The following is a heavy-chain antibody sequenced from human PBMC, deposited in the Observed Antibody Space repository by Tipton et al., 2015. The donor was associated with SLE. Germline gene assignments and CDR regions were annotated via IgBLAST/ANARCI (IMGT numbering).Heavy chain of an antibody. CDR2: IIHSGVI. D-gene: IGHD1-1*01. CDR1: GGSFNGYF. J-gene: IGHJ5*02. Sequence: TLSLTCAVSGGSFNGYFWTWIRQPPGKGLEWIAEIIHSGVINYNPSLRSRVTISVDMSKSQVSLKLSSVTAADTAVYYCARNWNNWFDPWGQGTLVTVSS. CDR3: ARNWNNWFDP. V-gene: IGHV4-34*12.